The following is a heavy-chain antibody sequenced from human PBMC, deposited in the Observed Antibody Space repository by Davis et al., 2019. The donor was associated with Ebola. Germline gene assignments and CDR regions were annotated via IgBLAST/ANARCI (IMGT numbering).Heavy chain of an antibody. Sequence: GESLKISCAASGFTFSTFAMSWVRQTPGKGLEWVSSISASGGNPYYADSAQGRFTISRDNSKNTLYLQMNSLRAEGTAVYFCAKALKLRGVLDATAQLDFRGQGTLVPVSS. D-gene: IGHD2-8*02. J-gene: IGHJ4*02. V-gene: IGHV3-23*01. CDR1: GFTFSTFA. CDR3: AKALKLRGVLDATAQLDF. CDR2: ISASGGNP.